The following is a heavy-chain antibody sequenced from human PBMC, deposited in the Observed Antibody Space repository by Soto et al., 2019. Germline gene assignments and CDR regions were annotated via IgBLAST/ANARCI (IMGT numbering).Heavy chain of an antibody. J-gene: IGHJ4*02. Sequence: SVKVSCKASGGTFSSYTISWVRQAPGQGLEWMGRIIPILDIANYAQKFQGRVTITADKSTSIAYMQLSSLRSEDTAVYYCARDQGMEGTNTIPHFWGQGTLVTVSS. V-gene: IGHV1-69*04. D-gene: IGHD1-1*01. CDR2: IIPILDIA. CDR3: ARDQGMEGTNTIPHF. CDR1: GGTFSSYT.